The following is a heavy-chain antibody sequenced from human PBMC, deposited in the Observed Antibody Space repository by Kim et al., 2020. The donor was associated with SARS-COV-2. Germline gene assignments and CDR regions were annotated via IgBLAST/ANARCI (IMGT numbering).Heavy chain of an antibody. D-gene: IGHD3-22*01. CDR3: ARDRISYYYDSSGYYDG. CDR2: INAGNGNT. V-gene: IGHV1-3*01. CDR1: GYTFTSYA. J-gene: IGHJ4*02. Sequence: ASVKVSCKASGYTFTSYAMHWVRQAPGQRLEWMGWINAGNGNTKYSQKFQGRVTITRDTSASTAYMELSSLRSEDTAVYYCARDRISYYYDSSGYYDGWGQGTLVTVSS.